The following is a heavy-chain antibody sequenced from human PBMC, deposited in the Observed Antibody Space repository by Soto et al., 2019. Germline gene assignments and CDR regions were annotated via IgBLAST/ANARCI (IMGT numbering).Heavy chain of an antibody. CDR1: GGTFSSYA. Sequence: QVQLVQSGAEVKKPGSSVKVSCKASGGTFSSYAISWVRQAPGQGLEWMGGIIPIFGTANYAQKFQGRVTITADESTSTAYMGLSSLRSEDTAVYYCARDVVSSGYYSSYYYGMDVWGQGTTVTVSS. D-gene: IGHD3-22*01. J-gene: IGHJ6*02. CDR2: IIPIFGTA. CDR3: ARDVVSSGYYSSYYYGMDV. V-gene: IGHV1-69*12.